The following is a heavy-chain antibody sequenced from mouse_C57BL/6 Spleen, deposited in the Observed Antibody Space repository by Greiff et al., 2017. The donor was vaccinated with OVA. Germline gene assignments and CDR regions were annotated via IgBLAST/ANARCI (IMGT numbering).Heavy chain of an antibody. Sequence: VQLQQPGAELVKPGASVKLSCKASGYTFTSYWMHWVKQRPGQGLEWIGMIHPNSGSTNYNEKFKSKATLTVDKSSSTAYMQLSSLTSEDSAVYYCARSRITTVVATVPDYWGQGTTLTVSS. CDR2: IHPNSGST. CDR1: GYTFTSYW. D-gene: IGHD1-1*01. J-gene: IGHJ2*01. V-gene: IGHV1-64*01. CDR3: ARSRITTVVATVPDY.